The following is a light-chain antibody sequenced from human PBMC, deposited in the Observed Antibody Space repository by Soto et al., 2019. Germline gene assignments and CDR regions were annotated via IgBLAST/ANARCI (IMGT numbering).Light chain of an antibody. CDR2: AAS. CDR1: QSISRY. J-gene: IGKJ3*01. V-gene: IGKV1-39*01. Sequence: DIQLTQAPSSLSASVGDRVTITCRASQSISRYVNWYQQKPRKAPRLRIFAASSLQGGVPSRFSGSGSGTDFTLTISSLQPEDFATYYCQHTYNTPFTFGPGTKVDIK. CDR3: QHTYNTPFT.